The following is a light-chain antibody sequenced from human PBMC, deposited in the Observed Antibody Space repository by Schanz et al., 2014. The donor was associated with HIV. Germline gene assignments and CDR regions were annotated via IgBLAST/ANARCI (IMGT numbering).Light chain of an antibody. V-gene: IGKV1D-16*01. CDR3: QQYNSYPWT. J-gene: IGKJ1*01. CDR1: QGIGYW. CDR2: TAS. Sequence: DIQMTQSPSSVSASVGDRVTITCRASQGIGYWLAWYRQKPGKAPELLIFTASSLASGVSSRFSGSGSGTEFTLTISSLQPDDFATYYCQQYNSYPWTFGQGTKVEIK.